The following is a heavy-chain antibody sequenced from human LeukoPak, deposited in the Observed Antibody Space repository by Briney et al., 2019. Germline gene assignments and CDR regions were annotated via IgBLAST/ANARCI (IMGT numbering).Heavy chain of an antibody. Sequence: PSETLSLTCAVYGGSFSGYYRSWIRQPPGKGLEWIGEINHSGSTNYNPSLKSRVTISVDTSKNQFSLKLSSVTAADTAVYYCARGHYDILTGYSLDVWGKGTTVTVSS. J-gene: IGHJ6*04. CDR1: GGSFSGYY. CDR2: INHSGST. D-gene: IGHD3-9*01. CDR3: ARGHYDILTGYSLDV. V-gene: IGHV4-34*01.